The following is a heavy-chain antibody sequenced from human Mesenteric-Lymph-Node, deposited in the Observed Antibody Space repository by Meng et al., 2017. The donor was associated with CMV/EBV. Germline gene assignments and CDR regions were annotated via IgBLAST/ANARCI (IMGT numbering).Heavy chain of an antibody. CDR1: GFTVSSNY. D-gene: IGHD4-17*01. CDR3: ARDARGTVTKRNWYFDL. V-gene: IGHV3-53*04. Sequence: SGFTVSSNYMSWVRQAPGKGLEWVSVIYSGGSTYYADSVKGRFTISRHNSKNTLYLQMNSLRAEDTAVYYCARDARGTVTKRNWYFDLWGRGTLVTVSS. CDR2: IYSGGST. J-gene: IGHJ2*01.